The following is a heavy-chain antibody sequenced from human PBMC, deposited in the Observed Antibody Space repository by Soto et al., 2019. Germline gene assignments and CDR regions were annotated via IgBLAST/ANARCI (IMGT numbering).Heavy chain of an antibody. CDR3: SRDYDRWGEDWFDP. D-gene: IGHD5-12*01. V-gene: IGHV1-18*01. CDR1: GYTFTNYG. CDR2: ISDFEGHV. J-gene: IGHJ5*02. Sequence: QVQLVQSGAEMKKPGASVKVSCKASGYTFTNYGISWVRQAPGQGLEWMGWISDFEGHVNYAQKCQCRVNLTIDTPTSTAYRELRCLTSDDAAIYYCSRDYDRWGEDWFDPWGQGTVVTVSS.